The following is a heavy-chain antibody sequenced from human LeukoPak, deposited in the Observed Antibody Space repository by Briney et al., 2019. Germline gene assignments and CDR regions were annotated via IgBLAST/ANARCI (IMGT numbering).Heavy chain of an antibody. V-gene: IGHV1-69*13. Sequence: SVKVSCKASGYTFTGNYMHWVRHAPGQGLEWMGGIIPFFGTANYAQKFQGRGTITANESTSTTYKELINLRSEDTAVYYCARASDRSYYYMDVWGKGTTVTVSS. CDR2: IIPFFGTA. J-gene: IGHJ6*03. CDR3: ARASDRSYYYMDV. D-gene: IGHD3-22*01. CDR1: GYTFTGNY.